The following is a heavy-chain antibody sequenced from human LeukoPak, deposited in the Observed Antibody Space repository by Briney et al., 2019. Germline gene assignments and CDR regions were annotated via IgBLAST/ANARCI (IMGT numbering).Heavy chain of an antibody. J-gene: IGHJ3*02. CDR3: ARARLTYYYDSSGPRDAFDI. V-gene: IGHV3-9*01. D-gene: IGHD3-22*01. Sequence: PGGSLRLSCAASGFTFDDYAMHWVRQAPGKGLEWVSGISWNSGSIGYADSVKGRFTISRDNSKNTLYLQMNSLRAEDTAVYYCARARLTYYYDSSGPRDAFDIWGQGTMVTVSS. CDR2: ISWNSGSI. CDR1: GFTFDDYA.